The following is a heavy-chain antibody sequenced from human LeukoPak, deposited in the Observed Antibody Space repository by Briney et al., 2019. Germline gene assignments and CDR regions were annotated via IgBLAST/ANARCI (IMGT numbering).Heavy chain of an antibody. V-gene: IGHV3-73*01. CDR3: TRPPYCSSTSCSTGY. D-gene: IGHD2-2*01. CDR2: IRSKANSYAT. J-gene: IGHJ4*02. CDR1: GFTFSGSA. Sequence: GGSLRLSCAASGFTFSGSAMHWVRQASGRGLEWVGRIRSKANSYATAYAASVKGRFTISRDDSKNTAYLQMNSLETEDTAVYYCTRPPYCSSTSCSTGYWGQGTLVTVSS.